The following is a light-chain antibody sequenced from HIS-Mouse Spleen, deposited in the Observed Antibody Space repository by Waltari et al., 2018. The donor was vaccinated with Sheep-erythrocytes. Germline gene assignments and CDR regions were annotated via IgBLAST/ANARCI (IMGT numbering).Light chain of an antibody. V-gene: IGKV3-11*01. J-gene: IGKJ2*01. CDR1: QSVSSY. CDR3: QQRSNWYT. CDR2: DAS. Sequence: EIVLTQSPATLSLSPGERATLSCRASQSVSSYLAWYQQKPGQAPRPLIYDASNRATGIPARFSGSGSGTDFTLTISSLEPEDFAVYYCQQRSNWYTFGQGTKLVIK.